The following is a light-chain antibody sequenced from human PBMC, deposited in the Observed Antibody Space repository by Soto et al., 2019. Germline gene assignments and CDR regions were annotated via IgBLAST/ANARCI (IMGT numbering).Light chain of an antibody. CDR3: QQYSNWWA. V-gene: IGKV3-15*01. Sequence: EIVMTQSPATLSVSPGERATLSCRASQSIGGSLAWYQQKPGQAPSLLIYGASNRATGVPARFSGSGSGIDFTLTISSLQSEDFAVYYCQQYSNWWAFGQGTKVEIK. CDR1: QSIGGS. J-gene: IGKJ1*01. CDR2: GAS.